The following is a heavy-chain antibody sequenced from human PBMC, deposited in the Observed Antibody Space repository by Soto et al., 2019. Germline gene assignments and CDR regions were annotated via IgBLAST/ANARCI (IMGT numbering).Heavy chain of an antibody. D-gene: IGHD3-10*01. Sequence: ASVKVSCKASGYTFTSYYMHWVRQAPGQGLEWMGGIIPIFGTANYAQKFQGRVTITADVSTSTAYMELSSLRSEYTAVYYCARTAPGFGTYYFDYWGQGTLVTVSS. CDR2: IIPIFGTA. J-gene: IGHJ4*02. CDR3: ARTAPGFGTYYFDY. V-gene: IGHV1-69*13. CDR1: GYTFTSYY.